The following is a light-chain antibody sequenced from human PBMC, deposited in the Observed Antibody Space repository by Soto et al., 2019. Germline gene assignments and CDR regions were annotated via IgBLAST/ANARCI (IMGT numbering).Light chain of an antibody. CDR1: QSITSN. V-gene: IGKV3-15*01. Sequence: EIVVTQSPDTLSVSPGERATLSCRASQSITSNLAWYQHKPGQVPRLLIYGASTRATGIPARFSGSGSGTEFTLTISSLQSEDFAVYYCQQYNNWPLFTFGPGTKVDIK. CDR3: QQYNNWPLFT. J-gene: IGKJ3*01. CDR2: GAS.